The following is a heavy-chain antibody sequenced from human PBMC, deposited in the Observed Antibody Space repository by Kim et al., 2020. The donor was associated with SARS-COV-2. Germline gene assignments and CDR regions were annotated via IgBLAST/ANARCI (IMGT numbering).Heavy chain of an antibody. D-gene: IGHD2-2*01. J-gene: IGHJ6*02. V-gene: IGHV3-30-3*01. CDR1: EFTFSSYA. CDR2: ISFDGSNR. Sequence: GGSLRLSCAASEFTFSSYAMHWVRRAPGKGLEWVALISFDGSNRYYADSVRGRFTISRDNSKNMLYLQMNSLRAEDTAVYYCAREVGIRIVVVGMDVWG. CDR3: AREVGIRIVVVGMDV.